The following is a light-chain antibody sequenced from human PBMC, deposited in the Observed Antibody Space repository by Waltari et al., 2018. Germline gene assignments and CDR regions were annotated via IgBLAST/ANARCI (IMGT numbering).Light chain of an antibody. CDR1: RSNIGKNS. V-gene: IGLV1-51*01. CDR2: DNN. Sequence: QSVLTQRPSVSAAAGQKVTISCSGTRSNIGKNSASWYRQLPGTAPKLLIYDNNKRPSGIPDRFSGSKSGTSATLGITGLQTGDEADYYCGAGDSSLSIVLFGGGTKLTVL. J-gene: IGLJ2*01. CDR3: GAGDSSLSIVL.